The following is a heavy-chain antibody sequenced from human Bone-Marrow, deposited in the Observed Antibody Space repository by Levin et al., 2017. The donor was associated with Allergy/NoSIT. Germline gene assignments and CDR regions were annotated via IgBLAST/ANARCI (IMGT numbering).Heavy chain of an antibody. D-gene: IGHD2-2*01. J-gene: IGHJ5*02. Sequence: PSETLSLTCAVSGGSIISSNWWSWVRQPPGKGLEWIGEIYHSGSTNYNPSLKSRVSISVHNSKNQFSLKRRSVTAADTAVYYCASDLLVPAAPGSFDPWGQGTLVTVSS. CDR1: GGSIISSNW. V-gene: IGHV4-4*02. CDR2: IYHSGST. CDR3: ASDLLVPAAPGSFDP.